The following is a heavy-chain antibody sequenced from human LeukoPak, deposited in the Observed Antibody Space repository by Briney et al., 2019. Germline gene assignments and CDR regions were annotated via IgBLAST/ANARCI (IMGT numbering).Heavy chain of an antibody. CDR3: AREGCSSTSCYYYYGMDV. D-gene: IGHD2-2*01. CDR1: GFTFSSYG. J-gene: IGHJ6*04. Sequence: PGGSLRLSCAASGFTFSSYGMHWVRQAPGKGLEWVAVIWYDGSNKYYADSVKGRFTISRDNFKNTLYLQMNSLRAEDTAVYYCAREGCSSTSCYYYYGMDVWGKGTTVTVSS. V-gene: IGHV3-33*01. CDR2: IWYDGSNK.